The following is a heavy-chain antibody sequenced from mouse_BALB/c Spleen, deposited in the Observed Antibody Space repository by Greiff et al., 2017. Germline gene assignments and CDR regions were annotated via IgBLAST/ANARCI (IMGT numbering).Heavy chain of an antibody. CDR3: ASTGGIRASLSGFDY. Sequence: EVQLQESGGDLVKPGGSLKLSCAASGFTFSSYGMSWVRQTPDKRLEWVATISSGGSYTYYPDSVKGRFTISRDNAKNTLYLQMSSLKSEDTAMYYCASTGGIRASLSGFDYWGQGTMVTVSA. V-gene: IGHV5-6*01. CDR2: ISSGGSYT. CDR1: GFTFSSYG. D-gene: IGHD6-2*01. J-gene: IGHJ3*01.